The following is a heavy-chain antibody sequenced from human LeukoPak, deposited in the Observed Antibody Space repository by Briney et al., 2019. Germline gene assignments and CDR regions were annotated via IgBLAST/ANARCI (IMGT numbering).Heavy chain of an antibody. Sequence: PGRSLRLSCAASGFTFDDYAMHWVRQAPGKGLEWVSGISWNSGSIGYADSVKGRFTISRDNAKNSLHLQMNSLRAEDMALYYCAKDLNYYDSSGLGYWGQGTLVTVSS. CDR3: AKDLNYYDSSGLGY. J-gene: IGHJ4*02. CDR2: ISWNSGSI. CDR1: GFTFDDYA. D-gene: IGHD3-22*01. V-gene: IGHV3-9*03.